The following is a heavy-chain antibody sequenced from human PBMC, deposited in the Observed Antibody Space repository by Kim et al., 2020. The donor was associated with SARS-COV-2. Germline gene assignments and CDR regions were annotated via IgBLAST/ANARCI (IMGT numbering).Heavy chain of an antibody. Sequence: GVSLRLSCAASRYTFSAYGMNWVRRAPGKGLEWVASLSSSGAMTEYADSVRGRFIISRDNSKDTLYLQMNSLRAEDTAVYYCAKRTATPRMIKFYYYGMDVWGQGTTVIVS. CDR3: AKRTATPRMIKFYYYGMDV. J-gene: IGHJ6*02. V-gene: IGHV3-23*01. CDR2: LSSSGAMT. D-gene: IGHD3-16*01. CDR1: RYTFSAYG.